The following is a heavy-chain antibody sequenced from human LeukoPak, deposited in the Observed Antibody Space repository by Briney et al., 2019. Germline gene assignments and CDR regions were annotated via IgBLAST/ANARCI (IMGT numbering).Heavy chain of an antibody. CDR2: INHSGST. CDR1: GGSFSGYY. D-gene: IGHD6-13*01. Sequence: SETLSLTCAVYGGSFSGYYWSWIRQPPGKELEWIGEINHSGSTNYNPSLKSRVTISVDTSKNQFSLKLSSVTAADTAVYYRARESPVGVSQYYFDYWGQGTLVTVSS. J-gene: IGHJ4*02. CDR3: ARESPVGVSQYYFDY. V-gene: IGHV4-34*01.